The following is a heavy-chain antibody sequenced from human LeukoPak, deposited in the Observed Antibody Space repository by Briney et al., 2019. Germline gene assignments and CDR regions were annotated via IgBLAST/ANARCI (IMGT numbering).Heavy chain of an antibody. CDR2: ISSSRSYI. D-gene: IGHD3-10*01. Sequence: PGGSLRLSCAASGFTFSSYSMNWVRQAPGKGLEWVSSISSSRSYIYYADSVKGRFTISRDNSKNTLYLQMNGLRAEDTAVYYCAPDPGHYGSSLDSYWGQGTLVTVSS. CDR3: APDPGHYGSSLDSY. CDR1: GFTFSSYS. J-gene: IGHJ4*02. V-gene: IGHV3-21*01.